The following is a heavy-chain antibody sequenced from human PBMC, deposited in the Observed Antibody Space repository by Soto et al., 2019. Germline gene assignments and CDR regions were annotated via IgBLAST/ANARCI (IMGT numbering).Heavy chain of an antibody. CDR3: ARLQFPDVTGAFDI. Sequence: HVRLQESGPGLVKPSETLSLSCTVSGGSMDNTYWWSWIRQPAGKGLEYIGRISVNGNINYNPSLRSRVSMSVDTSKAHFSLQLSSVTAADTALYYCARLQFPDVTGAFDIWGQGTMVTVSS. CDR1: GGSMDNTY. CDR2: ISVNGNI. V-gene: IGHV4-4*07. D-gene: IGHD2-21*01. J-gene: IGHJ3*02.